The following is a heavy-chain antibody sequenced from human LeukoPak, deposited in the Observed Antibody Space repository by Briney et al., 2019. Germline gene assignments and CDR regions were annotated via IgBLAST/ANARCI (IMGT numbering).Heavy chain of an antibody. Sequence: SETLSLTCTVSGGSIRSYQWSWIRQPPGKGLEWIGYIYHSGSTTYNPSLESRVTMSVDTSKKRFSLRLSSVIAADTAVYYCARGATSIGYWYFDLWGRGTLVAVSS. CDR3: ARGATSIGYWYFDL. J-gene: IGHJ2*01. D-gene: IGHD2-2*01. V-gene: IGHV4-59*01. CDR1: GGSIRSYQ. CDR2: IYHSGST.